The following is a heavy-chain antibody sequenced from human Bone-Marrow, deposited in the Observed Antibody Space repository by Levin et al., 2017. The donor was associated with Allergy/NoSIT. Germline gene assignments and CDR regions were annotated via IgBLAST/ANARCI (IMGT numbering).Heavy chain of an antibody. CDR1: GFTISDYY. CDR2: IRSSSSYT. CDR3: ARESGRLGYYYYYGMDV. V-gene: IGHV3-11*05. D-gene: IGHD6-19*01. Sequence: GGSLRLSCAASGFTISDYYMSWIRQAPGKGLEWVSYIRSSSSYTNHADFVEGRFTISRDNAKNSLFLQMNSLRAEDTAVYYCARESGRLGYYYYYGMDVWGQGTTVTVSS. J-gene: IGHJ6*02.